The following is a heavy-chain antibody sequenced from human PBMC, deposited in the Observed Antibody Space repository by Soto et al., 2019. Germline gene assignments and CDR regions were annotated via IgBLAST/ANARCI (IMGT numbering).Heavy chain of an antibody. J-gene: IGHJ4*02. D-gene: IGHD3-10*01. Sequence: SETLSLTCTVSGGSISSYDYYWRWIRQPPGKGLECIGYIYYSGSTYYNPSLKSRVTISVDTSKNQFSLKLSSVTAADTAVYYCASRNYYGSGSYHYYFDYWGQGTLVTVSS. CDR1: GGSISSYDYY. V-gene: IGHV4-30-4*01. CDR3: ASRNYYGSGSYHYYFDY. CDR2: IYYSGST.